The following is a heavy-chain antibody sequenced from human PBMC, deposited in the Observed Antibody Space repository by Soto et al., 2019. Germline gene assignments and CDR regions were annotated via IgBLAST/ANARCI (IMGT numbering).Heavy chain of an antibody. V-gene: IGHV1-46*01. CDR3: ARDLAAANY. J-gene: IGHJ4*02. Sequence: QVQLVQSGAEVKKPGASVKVSCKASGYTFTSSYVHWVRQAPGQGLKWMAIINPNGGSTNYAQTFQGRVTVTRDTSRSTVFMELSSLQSEDTAVYYCARDLAAANYWGQGTLVTVSS. CDR2: INPNGGST. D-gene: IGHD6-25*01. CDR1: GYTFTSSY.